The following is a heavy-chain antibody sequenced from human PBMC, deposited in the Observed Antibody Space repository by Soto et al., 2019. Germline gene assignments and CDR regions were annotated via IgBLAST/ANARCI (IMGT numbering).Heavy chain of an antibody. CDR2: INHSGST. J-gene: IGHJ6*02. Sequence: QVQLQQWGAGLLKPSETLSLTCAVYGGSFSGYYWSWIRQPPGKGLEWIGEINHSGSTNYNPSLKSRVTISVDTSKNQFSRKLSSVTAADTAVYYCARNRRACSSCPKGRGMDVWGQGTTVTVSS. D-gene: IGHD6-13*01. CDR1: GGSFSGYY. CDR3: ARNRRACSSCPKGRGMDV. V-gene: IGHV4-34*01.